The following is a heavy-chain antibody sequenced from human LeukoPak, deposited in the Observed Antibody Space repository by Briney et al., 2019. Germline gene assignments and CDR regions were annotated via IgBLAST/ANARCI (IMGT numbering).Heavy chain of an antibody. CDR3: ARQGTGLDY. Sequence: GGSLRLSCKASGFTVSSNYMSWVRQAPGKGLEWVSIIHSVGDTFYADSVKGRFTISRDNSNNMVYLQMNSLTVEDTAVYYCARQGTGLDYWGQGTLVTVSS. CDR1: GFTVSSNY. J-gene: IGHJ4*02. CDR2: IHSVGDT. V-gene: IGHV3-53*01. D-gene: IGHD1-1*01.